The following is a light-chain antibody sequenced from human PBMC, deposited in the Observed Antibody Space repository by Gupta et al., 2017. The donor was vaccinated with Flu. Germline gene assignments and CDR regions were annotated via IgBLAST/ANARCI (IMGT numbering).Light chain of an antibody. CDR1: QTVDGSF. V-gene: IGKV3-20*01. CDR3: QQYGGSPAYT. J-gene: IGKJ2*01. Sequence: EIVCTHTPRSPSLSPRERATPSCRASQTVDGSFLAWYQKKHGQAPRLLIYGASTRATGIPDRFSGSGSGTDFTLTISRREPEDFALYYCQQYGGSPAYTFGQGTKLEI. CDR2: GAS.